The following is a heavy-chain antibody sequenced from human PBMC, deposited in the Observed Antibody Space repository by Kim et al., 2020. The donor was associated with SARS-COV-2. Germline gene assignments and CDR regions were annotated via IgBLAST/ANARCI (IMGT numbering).Heavy chain of an antibody. CDR1: GFTFSSYG. CDR3: ARDSGDSSGWDEFSLFDP. D-gene: IGHD6-19*01. V-gene: IGHV3-33*01. Sequence: GGSLRLSCAASGFTFSSYGMHWVRQAPGKGLEWVAVIWYDGSNKYYADSVKGRFTISRDNSKNTLYLQMNSLRAEDTAVYYCARDSGDSSGWDEFSLFDPWGQGTLVTVSS. J-gene: IGHJ5*02. CDR2: IWYDGSNK.